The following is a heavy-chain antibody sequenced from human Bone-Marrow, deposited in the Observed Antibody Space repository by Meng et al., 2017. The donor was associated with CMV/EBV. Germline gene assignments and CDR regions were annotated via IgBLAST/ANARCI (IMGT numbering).Heavy chain of an antibody. J-gene: IGHJ4*02. CDR2: ISYDGSNK. CDR1: GFTFSSYA. D-gene: IGHD3-3*01. CDR3: ARAPSYYDFWSGFYADY. Sequence: GGSLRLSCAASGFTFSSYAMHWVRQAPGKGLEWVAVISYDGSNKYYADSVKGRVTISRDNSKNTLYLQMNSLRAEDPAVYYCARAPSYYDFWSGFYADYWGQGTLVTVSS. V-gene: IGHV3-30*04.